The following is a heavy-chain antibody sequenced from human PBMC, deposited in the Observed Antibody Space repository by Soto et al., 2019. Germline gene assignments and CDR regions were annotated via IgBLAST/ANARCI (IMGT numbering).Heavy chain of an antibody. CDR3: HKYSGPLIMPAA. J-gene: IGHJ5*02. V-gene: IGHV4-30-2*01. CDR2: IYHSGST. D-gene: IGHD1-26*01. Sequence: SETLSLTCAVSVGSISSGGYSWSWIRQPPGKGLEWIGYIYHSGSTYYNPSLKSRVTISVDRSKNQFSLKLSSVTAADTAVYYCHKYSGPLIMPAALGPGTLVTVSS. CDR1: VGSISSGGYS.